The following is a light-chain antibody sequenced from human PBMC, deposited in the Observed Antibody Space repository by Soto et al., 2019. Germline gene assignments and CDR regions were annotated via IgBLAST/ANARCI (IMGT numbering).Light chain of an antibody. CDR1: SSDIGGYNY. V-gene: IGLV2-14*03. CDR2: DVT. Sequence: QSVLTQPASVSGSPGQSITISCTGTSSDIGGYNYVSWYQHHPGKAPKLVIYDVTYRPSGVSNRFSGSKSGNTASLTISGLQAEDEADYYCSSYTTSSTYVFGTGTKLTVL. CDR3: SSYTTSSTYV. J-gene: IGLJ1*01.